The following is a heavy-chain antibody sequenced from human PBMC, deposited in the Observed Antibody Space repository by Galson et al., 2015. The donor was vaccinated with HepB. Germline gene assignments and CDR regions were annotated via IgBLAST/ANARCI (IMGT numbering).Heavy chain of an antibody. CDR2: INPSGGST. Sequence: SVKVSCKASGYTFTSYYMHWVRQAPGQGLEWMGIINPSGGSTSYAQKLQGRVTMTRDTSTSTVYMELSSLRSEDTAVYYCARDSVLLWFGELSQYYYYYYGIDVWGQGTTVTVSS. V-gene: IGHV1-46*04. CDR1: GYTFTSYY. CDR3: ARDSVLLWFGELSQYYYYYYGIDV. J-gene: IGHJ6*02. D-gene: IGHD3-10*01.